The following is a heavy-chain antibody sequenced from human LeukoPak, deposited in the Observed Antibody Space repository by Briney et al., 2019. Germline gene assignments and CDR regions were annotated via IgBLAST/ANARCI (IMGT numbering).Heavy chain of an antibody. CDR3: ARDLGEWIQLRLFDY. D-gene: IGHD5-18*01. V-gene: IGHV3-30-3*01. CDR1: GFTFSSYA. J-gene: IGHJ4*02. CDR2: ISYDGSNK. Sequence: GGSLRLSCAASGFTFSSYAMHWVRQAPGTGLEGVAVISYDGSNKYYADSVKGRFTISRDNSKNTLYLQMNSLRAEDTAVYYCARDLGEWIQLRLFDYWGQGTLVTVSS.